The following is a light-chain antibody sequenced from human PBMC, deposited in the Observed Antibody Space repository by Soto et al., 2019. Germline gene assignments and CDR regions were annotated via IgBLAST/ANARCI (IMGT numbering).Light chain of an antibody. CDR2: DAS. Sequence: IVLTQSPATLSLSPGESATLSCRASQSVSTFLAWYQQKPGQAPRLLIYDASNRATGIPARFSGSGSGTDFTLTISSLEPEDFAVYYCQQRSNRPPITFGQGTLLEIK. CDR1: QSVSTF. V-gene: IGKV3-11*01. J-gene: IGKJ5*01. CDR3: QQRSNRPPIT.